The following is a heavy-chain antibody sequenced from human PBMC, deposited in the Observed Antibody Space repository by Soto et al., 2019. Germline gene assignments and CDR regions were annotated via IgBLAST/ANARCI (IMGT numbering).Heavy chain of an antibody. Sequence: QVQLVQSGPEVKEPGSSVKLTCKGSGGIFNTYAISWLRQAPGQGLEWMVGIIPIFGTPNYAQRFQVRVTITADESTSTAYMERSRLRSDDTAVYYCARDREYYGSGNYYNRIDFWGQGTRVSVSS. CDR1: GGIFNTYA. J-gene: IGHJ4*02. V-gene: IGHV1-69*01. CDR3: ARDREYYGSGNYYNRIDF. D-gene: IGHD3-10*01. CDR2: IIPIFGTP.